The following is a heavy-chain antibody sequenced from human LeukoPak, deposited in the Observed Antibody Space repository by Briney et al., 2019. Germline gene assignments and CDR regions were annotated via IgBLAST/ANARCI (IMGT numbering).Heavy chain of an antibody. CDR1: GGSISSSSYY. CDR3: ARDRQLWSHDAFDI. CDR2: IYYSGST. V-gene: IGHV4-39*07. J-gene: IGHJ3*02. Sequence: SETLSLTCTVSGGSISSSSYYWGWIRQPPGKGLEWIGSIYYSGSTYYNPSLKSRVTISVDTSKNQFSLKLSSVTAADTAVYYCARDRQLWSHDAFDIWGQGTMVTVSS. D-gene: IGHD5-18*01.